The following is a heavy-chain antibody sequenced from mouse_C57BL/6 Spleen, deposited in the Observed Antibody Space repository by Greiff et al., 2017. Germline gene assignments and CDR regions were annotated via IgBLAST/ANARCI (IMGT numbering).Heavy chain of an antibody. Sequence: DVHLVESGGGLVKPGGSLKLSCAASGFTFSDYGMHWVRQAPEKGLEWVAYISSGSSTIYYADTVKGRFTISRDNAKNTLFLQMTSLRSEDTAMYYCARPNWEGAWFAYWGQGTLVTVSA. CDR3: ARPNWEGAWFAY. D-gene: IGHD4-1*01. J-gene: IGHJ3*01. CDR2: ISSGSSTI. V-gene: IGHV5-17*01. CDR1: GFTFSDYG.